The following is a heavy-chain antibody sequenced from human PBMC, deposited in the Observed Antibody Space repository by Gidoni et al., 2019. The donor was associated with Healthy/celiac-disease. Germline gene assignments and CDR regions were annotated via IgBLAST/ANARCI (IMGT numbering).Heavy chain of an antibody. CDR2: IYSGGST. V-gene: IGHV3-53*01. J-gene: IGHJ4*02. D-gene: IGHD3-22*01. CDR1: GFTVSSNY. Sequence: SGFTVSSNYMSWVRQAPGKGLEWVSVIYSGGSTYYADSVKGRFTISRDNSKNTLYLQMNSLRAEDTAVYYCARAPHGDGYYFDYWGQGTLVTVSS. CDR3: ARAPHGDGYYFDY.